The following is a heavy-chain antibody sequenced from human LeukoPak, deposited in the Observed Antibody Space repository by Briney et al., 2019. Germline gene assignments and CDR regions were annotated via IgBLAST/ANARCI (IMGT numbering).Heavy chain of an antibody. V-gene: IGHV4-34*01. CDR3: ARWVRGYFDY. Sequence: SETLSLTCAVYGGSFSGYYWSWIRQPPGKGLEWIGEINHSGSTNYNPPLKSRVTISVDTSKNQSSLKLSSVTAADTAVYYCARWVRGYFDYWGQGTLVTVSS. J-gene: IGHJ4*02. CDR2: INHSGST. CDR1: GGSFSGYY. D-gene: IGHD3-10*01.